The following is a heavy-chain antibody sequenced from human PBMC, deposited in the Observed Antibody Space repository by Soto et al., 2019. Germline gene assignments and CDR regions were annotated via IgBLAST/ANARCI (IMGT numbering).Heavy chain of an antibody. CDR1: GGTFSSYA. J-gene: IGHJ4*02. V-gene: IGHV1-69*06. CDR3: ARVGYYDSSGYYYSLHY. CDR2: IIPICGTA. Sequence: QVQLVQSGAEVKKPGSSVKVSCKASGGTFSSYAISWVRQAPGQGLEWMGGIIPICGTANYAQKFQGRVTITADKSTSTAYMEMSSLRSEDTAVYYCARVGYYDSSGYYYSLHYWGQGTLVTVSS. D-gene: IGHD3-22*01.